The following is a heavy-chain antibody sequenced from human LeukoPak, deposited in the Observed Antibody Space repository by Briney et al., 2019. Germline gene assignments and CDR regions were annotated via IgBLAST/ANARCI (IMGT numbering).Heavy chain of an antibody. J-gene: IGHJ5*02. CDR1: GFTFSSYE. D-gene: IGHD1-1*01. V-gene: IGHV3-48*03. Sequence: GGSLRLSCAAPGFTFSSYEMNWVRQAPGKGLEGVSYISSSGSTIYYADSVKGRFTISRDNAKNSLYLQMNSLRAEDTAVYYCARDYNWNDGWWFDPWGQGTLVTVSS. CDR3: ARDYNWNDGWWFDP. CDR2: ISSSGSTI.